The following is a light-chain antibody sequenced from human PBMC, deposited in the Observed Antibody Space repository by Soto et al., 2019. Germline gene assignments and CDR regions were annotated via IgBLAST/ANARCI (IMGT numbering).Light chain of an antibody. CDR3: MPSTHRPPYT. CDR1: QSLAYIDGNTY. Sequence: EVVMTQSPLSLPVTLGQPASISCRSSQSLAYIDGNTYLTWFHQRAGKSPRRLIYYVSKRESGVPARLRGSGSGTDFTLNISRVDAEDVGIYSCMPSTHRPPYTFGQGTKQEIK. V-gene: IGKV2-30*01. CDR2: YVS. J-gene: IGKJ2*01.